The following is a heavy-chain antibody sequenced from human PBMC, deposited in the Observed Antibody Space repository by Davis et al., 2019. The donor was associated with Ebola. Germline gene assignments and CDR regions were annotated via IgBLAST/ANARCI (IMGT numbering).Heavy chain of an antibody. CDR2: VIPIFDIA. V-gene: IGHV1-69*10. CDR1: GGTFSSYA. D-gene: IGHD2-2*01. CDR3: ASAQIVLVPAAMGVNYYYGMDV. J-gene: IGHJ6*04. Sequence: SVKVSCKASGGTFSSYAISWVRQAPGQGLEWMGGVIPIFDIANYAQKFQGRVTITADKSTSTVYMELSSLRSEDTAIYYCASAQIVLVPAAMGVNYYYGMDVWGKGTTVTVSS.